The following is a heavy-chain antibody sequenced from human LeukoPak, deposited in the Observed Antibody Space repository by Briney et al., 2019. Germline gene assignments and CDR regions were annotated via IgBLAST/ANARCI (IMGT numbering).Heavy chain of an antibody. CDR1: GFTFSSYA. CDR3: TRAPAAAGTFDY. V-gene: IGHV3-64*01. J-gene: IGHJ4*02. CDR2: ISSNGGST. Sequence: PGGSLRLSCAASGFTFSSYAMHWVRQAPGKGLEYVSAISSNGGSTYYANSVKGRFTISRDNSKNTLYLQMGSLRAEGMAVYYCTRAPAAAGTFDYWGQGTLVTVSS. D-gene: IGHD6-13*01.